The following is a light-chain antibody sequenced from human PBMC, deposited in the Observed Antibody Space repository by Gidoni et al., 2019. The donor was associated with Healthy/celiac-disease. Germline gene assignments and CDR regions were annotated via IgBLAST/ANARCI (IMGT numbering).Light chain of an antibody. CDR1: QSIGTS. CDR3: QQTYSVPIT. V-gene: IGKV1-39*01. J-gene: IGKJ5*01. Sequence: DIQMTQSPSSPSTSVGDRVTISCRASQSIGTSLNWYQLKPGKAPKLLIYTSSSLQSGVPSRFSGSGSGTDFTLTISSLQPEDFATYYCQQTYSVPITFXQXTRLEIK. CDR2: TSS.